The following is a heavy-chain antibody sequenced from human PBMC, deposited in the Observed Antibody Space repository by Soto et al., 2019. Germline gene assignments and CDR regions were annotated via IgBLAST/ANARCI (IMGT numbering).Heavy chain of an antibody. V-gene: IGHV4-39*01. J-gene: IGHJ5*02. CDR3: ARQAGSRPRYGGTMNRFDP. Sequence: SETLSLTCTVSGGSIRSSSYYWGWIRQPPGKGLEYIGNIYYSGSTYYNPSLKSRVTISADMSKTQFSLRLSSVTAADTAVYYCARQAGSRPRYGGTMNRFDPWGQGTLVTHAS. CDR1: GGSIRSSSYY. CDR2: IYYSGST. D-gene: IGHD3-10*01.